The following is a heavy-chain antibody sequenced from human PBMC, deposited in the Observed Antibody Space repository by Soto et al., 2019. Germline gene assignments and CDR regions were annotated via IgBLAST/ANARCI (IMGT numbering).Heavy chain of an antibody. Sequence: PSETLSLTCTVSGGSISSYYWSWIRQPPGKGLEWIGYIYYSGSTNYNPSLKSRVTISVDTSKNQFSLKLSSVTAADTAVYYCATMGGYCRGGSCYGNWFDPWGQGTLVTVSS. J-gene: IGHJ5*02. D-gene: IGHD2-15*01. CDR2: IYYSGST. CDR1: GGSISSYY. V-gene: IGHV4-59*01. CDR3: ATMGGYCRGGSCYGNWFDP.